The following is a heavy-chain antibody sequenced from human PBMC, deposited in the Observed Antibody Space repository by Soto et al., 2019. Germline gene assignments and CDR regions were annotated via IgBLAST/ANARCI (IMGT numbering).Heavy chain of an antibody. J-gene: IGHJ4*02. CDR3: ARGPYYDSSGYYYVGQDFDY. CDR1: GFTFSSYG. CDR2: IWYDGSNK. D-gene: IGHD3-22*01. V-gene: IGHV3-33*01. Sequence: HPGGSLRLSCAASGFTFSSYGMHWVRQAPGKGLEWVAVIWYDGSNKYYADSVKGRFTISRDNSKSTLYLQMNSLRAEDTAVYYCARGPYYDSSGYYYVGQDFDYWGQGTLVTVSS.